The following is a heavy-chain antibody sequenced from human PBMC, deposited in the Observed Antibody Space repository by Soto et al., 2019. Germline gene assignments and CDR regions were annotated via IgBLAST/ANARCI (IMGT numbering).Heavy chain of an antibody. V-gene: IGHV5-51*01. CDR3: ARRSMIVVVPDAFDI. J-gene: IGHJ3*02. CDR1: GYSFTSYW. CDR2: IYPGDSDT. D-gene: IGHD3-22*01. Sequence: GESLKISCKGSGYSFTSYWIGWVRQMPGKGLEWMGIIYPGDSDTRYSPSFQGQVTISADKSISTAYLQWSSLKASDTAMYYCARRSMIVVVPDAFDIWGQGTMVTVSS.